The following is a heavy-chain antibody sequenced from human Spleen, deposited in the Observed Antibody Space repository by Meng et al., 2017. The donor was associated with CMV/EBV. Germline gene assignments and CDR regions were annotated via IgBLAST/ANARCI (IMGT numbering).Heavy chain of an antibody. J-gene: IGHJ4*02. CDR3: ARGEDDISSVYSSFAY. Sequence: GESLKTSCAASGFSFSSYWMNWVRQAPGKGLEWVANIKKDGSEKYYVDSVKGRFTISRDNAKNSVYLQMNSLRVEDTAVYYCARGEDDISSVYSSFAYWGQGRLVTVSS. V-gene: IGHV3-7*01. D-gene: IGHD3-3*01. CDR1: GFSFSSYW. CDR2: IKKDGSEK.